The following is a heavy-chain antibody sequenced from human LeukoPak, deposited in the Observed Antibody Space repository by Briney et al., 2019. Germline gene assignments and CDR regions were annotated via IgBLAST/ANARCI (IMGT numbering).Heavy chain of an antibody. V-gene: IGHV4-39*01. J-gene: IGHJ4*02. Sequence: SETLSLTCTVSGGSISSSSYYWGWFRQPPGKGLEWIGSIYYSGSTYYNPSLKSRVTISVDTSKNQFSLKLSSVTAADTAVYCCARHTRGSVGVPFDYWGQGTLVTVSS. CDR1: GGSISSSSYY. CDR2: IYYSGST. D-gene: IGHD1-26*01. CDR3: ARHTRGSVGVPFDY.